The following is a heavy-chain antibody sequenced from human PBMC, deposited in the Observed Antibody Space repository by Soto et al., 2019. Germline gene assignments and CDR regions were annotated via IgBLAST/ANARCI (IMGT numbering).Heavy chain of an antibody. Sequence: QLQLQESGPGLVKPSETLSLTCTVSGGSISSSSYYWGWIRQPPGKGLEWIGSIYYSGSTYYNPSLKSRVTISVDTSKNQFSLKLSSVTAADTAVYYCARPRGGIFGVVNWFDPWGQGTLVTVSS. J-gene: IGHJ5*02. CDR2: IYYSGST. CDR3: ARPRGGIFGVVNWFDP. D-gene: IGHD3-3*01. V-gene: IGHV4-39*01. CDR1: GGSISSSSYY.